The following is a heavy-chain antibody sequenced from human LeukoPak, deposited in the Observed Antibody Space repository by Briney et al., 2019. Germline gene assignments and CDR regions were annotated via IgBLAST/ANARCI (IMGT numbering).Heavy chain of an antibody. CDR2: MNRNSGGT. Sequence: ASVEVSCKASGYTLTDHYIHWGRQAPGEGVEWKGWMNRNSGGTNYAQNFHGRVTMTRDKSISTACMELNRLTSDDAAVCFSARLTGGSSSVNWGQGTLVIVSS. CDR1: GYTLTDHY. V-gene: IGHV1-2*02. D-gene: IGHD6-6*01. CDR3: ARLTGGSSSVN. J-gene: IGHJ4*02.